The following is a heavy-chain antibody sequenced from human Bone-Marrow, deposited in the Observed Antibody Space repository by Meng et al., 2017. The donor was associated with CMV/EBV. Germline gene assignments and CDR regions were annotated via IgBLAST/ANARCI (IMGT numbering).Heavy chain of an antibody. CDR1: GGSISSSSYY. CDR3: ARGGLYSSSWYDP. CDR2: IYYSGST. J-gene: IGHJ5*01. V-gene: IGHV4-39*01. D-gene: IGHD6-13*01. Sequence: SETLSLTCTVSGGSISSSSYYWGWIRQPPGKGLEWIGSIYYSGSTYYNPSLKSRVTISVDTSKNQFSLKLSSVTAADTAVYYCARGGLYSSSWYDPWGQGTRVTVSS.